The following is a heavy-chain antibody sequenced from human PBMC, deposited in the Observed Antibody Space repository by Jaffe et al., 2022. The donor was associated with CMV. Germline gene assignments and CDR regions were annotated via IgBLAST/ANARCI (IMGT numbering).Heavy chain of an antibody. Sequence: EVQLVESGGGLVQPGGSLRLSCAASGFTFSSYAMSWVRQAPGKGLEWVSGIRGSGGGTYYADSVKGRFTISRDNSKNTLFLQMNSLRAEDTAVYYCAKDLWIQLSPSGDWGQGTLVTVSS. CDR1: GFTFSSYA. CDR3: AKDLWIQLSPSGD. D-gene: IGHD5-18*01. V-gene: IGHV3-23*04. J-gene: IGHJ4*02. CDR2: IRGSGGGT.